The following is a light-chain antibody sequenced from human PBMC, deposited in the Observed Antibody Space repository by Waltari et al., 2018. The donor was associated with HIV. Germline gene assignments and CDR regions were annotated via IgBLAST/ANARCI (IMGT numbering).Light chain of an antibody. CDR2: EDR. Sequence: SYELTQPPSVSVSPGQTARITCSGDALPKKYAYWYQQKSGQAPVLVIYEDRKRPPVCPDRLSGARAGTMSTLTISGAQVEDEADYCCYSTDSSGNHKVFGGGTKLTVL. V-gene: IGLV3-10*01. J-gene: IGLJ2*01. CDR3: YSTDSSGNHKV. CDR1: ALPKKY.